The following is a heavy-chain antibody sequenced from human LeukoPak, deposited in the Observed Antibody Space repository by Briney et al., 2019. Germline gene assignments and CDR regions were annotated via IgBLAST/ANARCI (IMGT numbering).Heavy chain of an antibody. D-gene: IGHD3-3*01. CDR3: ARDFGILSGYADY. Sequence: GSLRLSCAASGFNFSAYGMHWVRQAPGKGPEWVIVISYDGSYKYYADSVRGRFTISRDNSKNTLYLQMKNLRHEDTAVYYCARDFGILSGYADYWGQGTLVTVSS. CDR1: GFNFSAYG. CDR2: ISYDGSYK. V-gene: IGHV3-30*03. J-gene: IGHJ4*02.